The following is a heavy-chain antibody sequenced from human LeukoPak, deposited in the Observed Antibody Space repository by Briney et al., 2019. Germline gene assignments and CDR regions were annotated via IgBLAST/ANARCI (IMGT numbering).Heavy chain of an antibody. CDR1: GYSISSGYY. Sequence: SETLSLTCTVSGYSISSGYYWGWIRQPPGKGLEWIGNIYPTGSTYYNPSLKSRVSLSLDTSKNQFSLKLSSVTAADTAVYYCARDGEMATIENYFGYWGQGTLVTVSS. CDR3: ARDGEMATIENYFGY. V-gene: IGHV4-38-2*02. D-gene: IGHD5-24*01. J-gene: IGHJ4*02. CDR2: IYPTGST.